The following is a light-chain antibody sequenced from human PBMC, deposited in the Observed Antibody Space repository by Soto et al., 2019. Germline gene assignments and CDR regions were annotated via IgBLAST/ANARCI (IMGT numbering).Light chain of an antibody. CDR3: AAWDDSLNGHVV. J-gene: IGLJ2*01. CDR1: SSNIGSNI. V-gene: IGLV1-44*01. Sequence: QLVLTQPPSASGTAGQRVTISCSGSSSNIGSNIVNWYQQLPGTAPKLLIFSDNQRPSGVPDRFSGSRSGTSASLAISGLQSEDEADYYCAAWDDSLNGHVVFGGGTKLTVL. CDR2: SDN.